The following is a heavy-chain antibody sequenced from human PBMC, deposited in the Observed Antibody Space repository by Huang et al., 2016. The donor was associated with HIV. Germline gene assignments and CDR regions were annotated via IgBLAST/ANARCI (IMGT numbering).Heavy chain of an antibody. J-gene: IGHJ6*02. Sequence: VDSGGRLVQLGGSIRLSCVGSSFSFGAYWMSWVRQTTGKGLEWVANIKQDESEKYYVESVKGRFNISRDNAKKILFLQMDNVRVEDTATYYCATKTGAMDIWGQGTAVTVS. D-gene: IGHD1-7*01. V-gene: IGHV3-7*01. CDR1: SFSFGAYW. CDR3: ATKTGAMDI. CDR2: IKQDESEK.